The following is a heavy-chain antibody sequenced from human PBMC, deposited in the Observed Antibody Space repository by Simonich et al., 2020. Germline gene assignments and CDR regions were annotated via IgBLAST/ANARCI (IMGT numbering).Heavy chain of an antibody. CDR3: ARELKGVPVGWGSQIDI. CDR1: GYTFTGYY. J-gene: IGHJ3*02. Sequence: QVQLVQSGAEVKKPGASVKVSCKASGYTFTGYYMHWVRKAPGKGFDWRDRLNPNSVGTNLYKNCQGRFTMTRDTSISTDYMELSRLRSDDTAVYYCARELKGVPVGWGSQIDIWGQGTMVTVSS. CDR2: LNPNSVGT. V-gene: IGHV1-2*06. D-gene: IGHD6-19*01.